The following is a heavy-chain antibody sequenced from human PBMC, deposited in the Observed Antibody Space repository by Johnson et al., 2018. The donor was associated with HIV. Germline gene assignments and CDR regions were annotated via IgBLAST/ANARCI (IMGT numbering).Heavy chain of an antibody. Sequence: VQLVESGGGLVQSGGSLRLSCAASGFTVSSNYMSWVRQAPGKGLEWVSVIYSGGRTYYADSVKGRFTISRDNSKNPLYLQMNSLRAEDTAVYYCASPDYERYYGAFDIWGQGTMVTVSS. CDR3: ASPDYERYYGAFDI. J-gene: IGHJ3*02. V-gene: IGHV3-66*01. D-gene: IGHD3-10*01. CDR1: GFTVSSNY. CDR2: IYSGGRT.